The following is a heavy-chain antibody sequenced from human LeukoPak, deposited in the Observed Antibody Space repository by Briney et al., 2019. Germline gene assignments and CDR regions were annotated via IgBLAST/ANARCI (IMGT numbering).Heavy chain of an antibody. Sequence: GGSLRLSCAASGLTVSSYMSWVRQAPGKGLEGVSVIYSGGSKYYADSVKGRFTISRDKSKNTLYLKMNSLRAEDTAVYYCVKDRAAYCGGDCYSYSDGFDYWGQGTLVTVSS. V-gene: IGHV3-66*01. J-gene: IGHJ4*02. D-gene: IGHD2-21*02. CDR1: GLTVSSY. CDR2: IYSGGSK. CDR3: VKDRAAYCGGDCYSYSDGFDY.